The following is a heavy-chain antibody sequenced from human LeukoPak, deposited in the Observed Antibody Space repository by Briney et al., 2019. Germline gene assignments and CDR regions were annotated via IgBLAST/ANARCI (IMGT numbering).Heavy chain of an antibody. D-gene: IGHD6-19*01. Sequence: SQTLSLTCTVSGGSISSGGYYWSWIRQPPGKGLEWIGYIYYSGSTNYNPSLKSRVTISVDTSKNQFSLKLSSVTAADTAVYFCARGKYSSGWYAGQAIYYYYGMDVWGQGTTVTVSS. CDR2: IYYSGST. CDR3: ARGKYSSGWYAGQAIYYYYGMDV. CDR1: GGSISSGGYY. V-gene: IGHV4-61*08. J-gene: IGHJ6*02.